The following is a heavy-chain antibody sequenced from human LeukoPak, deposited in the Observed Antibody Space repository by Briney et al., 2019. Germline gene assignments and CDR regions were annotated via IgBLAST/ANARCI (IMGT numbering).Heavy chain of an antibody. CDR1: GFTFSGSA. V-gene: IGHV3-73*01. D-gene: IGHD4-23*01. Sequence: GGSLKLSCEASGFTFSGSAVHWLRQASGKGLEWVGRIRSKANSYATAYAASVKGRFTISRDDSKNTAYLQMNSLKTEDTAVYYCTRLMETTVVAGDFDYWGQGTLVTVSS. CDR2: IRSKANSYAT. J-gene: IGHJ4*02. CDR3: TRLMETTVVAGDFDY.